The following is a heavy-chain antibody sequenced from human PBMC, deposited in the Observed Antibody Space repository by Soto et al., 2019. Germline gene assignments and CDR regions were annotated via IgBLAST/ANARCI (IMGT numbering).Heavy chain of an antibody. Sequence: SETLSLTCTVSGGSISSYYWSWIRQPPGKGLEWIGYIYYSGSTNYNPSLKSRVTISVDTSKNQFSLKLSSVTAADTAVYYCASWSHGGKIALYDYWRQGTLVIVAS. CDR1: GGSISSYY. CDR3: ASWSHGGKIALYDY. V-gene: IGHV4-59*01. J-gene: IGHJ4*02. D-gene: IGHD3-10*01. CDR2: IYYSGST.